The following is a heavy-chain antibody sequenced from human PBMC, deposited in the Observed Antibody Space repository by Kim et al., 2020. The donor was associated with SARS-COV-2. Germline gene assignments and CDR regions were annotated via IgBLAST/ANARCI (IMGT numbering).Heavy chain of an antibody. CDR2: INSYNGNT. Sequence: ASVKVSCKASGYTFTRYTITWVRQAPGQGLEWMGWINSYNGNTDYAQKFQGRVTMATDTSTGTAYVELRSLRSDDTALYYCARKDGYNHFDYWGQGTLVTVSS. CDR1: GYTFTRYT. J-gene: IGHJ4*02. CDR3: ARKDGYNHFDY. V-gene: IGHV1-18*04. D-gene: IGHD5-12*01.